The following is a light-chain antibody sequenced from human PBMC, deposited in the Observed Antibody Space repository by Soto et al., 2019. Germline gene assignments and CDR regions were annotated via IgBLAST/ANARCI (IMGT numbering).Light chain of an antibody. V-gene: IGKV3-11*01. CDR2: DAS. CDR3: QQRSNRPLT. CDR1: QSISSY. J-gene: IGKJ4*01. Sequence: EIVLTQSPATLSLSPGQRATLSCRASQSISSYLAWYQQRPGQAPRLLIYDASNRATGIPARFSGSGCGTDFTLTISSLAPEDFAVYYCQQRSNRPLTFGGGTKVEIK.